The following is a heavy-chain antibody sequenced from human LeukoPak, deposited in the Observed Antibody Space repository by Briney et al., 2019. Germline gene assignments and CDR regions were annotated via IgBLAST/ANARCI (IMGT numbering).Heavy chain of an antibody. CDR2: IYYSGST. Sequence: PSETLSLTCTVSGGSISSYYWSWIRQLPGKGLEWIGYIYYSGSTNYNPSLKSRVTISVDTSKNQFSLKLSSVTAADTAVYYCARSPSIAAAGTFYFDYWGQGTLVTVSS. D-gene: IGHD6-13*01. V-gene: IGHV4-59*01. CDR1: GGSISSYY. CDR3: ARSPSIAAAGTFYFDY. J-gene: IGHJ4*02.